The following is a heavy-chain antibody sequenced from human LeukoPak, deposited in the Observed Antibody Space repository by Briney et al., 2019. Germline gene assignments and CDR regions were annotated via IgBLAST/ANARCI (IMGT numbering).Heavy chain of an antibody. Sequence: SETLSLTCTVSGGSISSYYWSWIRQPPGKGLEWIGYIYYSGSTNYNPSLKSRVTISVETSKNQFSLKLSSVTAADTAVYYCARHFYSYDSRFDYWGQGTLVTVSS. V-gene: IGHV4-59*08. CDR2: IYYSGST. CDR3: ARHFYSYDSRFDY. J-gene: IGHJ4*02. D-gene: IGHD3-22*01. CDR1: GGSISSYY.